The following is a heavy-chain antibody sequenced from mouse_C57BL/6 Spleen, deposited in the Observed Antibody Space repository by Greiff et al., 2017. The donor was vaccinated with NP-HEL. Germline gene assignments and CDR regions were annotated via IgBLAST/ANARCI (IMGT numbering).Heavy chain of an antibody. CDR1: GFTFSSYA. V-gene: IGHV5-4*01. J-gene: IGHJ2*01. CDR3: ARDSSGYNFDY. Sequence: EVKLVESGGGLVTPGGSLKLSCAASGFTFSSYAMSWVRQTPETMPSWVPPLSYCGSYTYYPDNVKGRFTISRDNAKNNLYLQMSHLKSEDTAMYYCARDSSGYNFDYWGQGTTLTVSS. CDR2: LSYCGSYT. D-gene: IGHD3-2*02.